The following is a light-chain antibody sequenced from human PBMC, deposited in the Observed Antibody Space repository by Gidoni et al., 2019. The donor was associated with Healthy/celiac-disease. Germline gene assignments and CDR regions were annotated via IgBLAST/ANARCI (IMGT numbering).Light chain of an antibody. V-gene: IGKV1-5*03. CDR1: QSISSW. J-gene: IGKJ2*01. Sequence: DIQMTQSPSTLSASVGDRVTITCRASQSISSWLAWYQQKPGKAPKLLIYKASSLESGVPARFSGSGSGTEFTLTISSLQPDDFATYYCQQYNSFPYTFGQGTKLEIK. CDR3: QQYNSFPYT. CDR2: KAS.